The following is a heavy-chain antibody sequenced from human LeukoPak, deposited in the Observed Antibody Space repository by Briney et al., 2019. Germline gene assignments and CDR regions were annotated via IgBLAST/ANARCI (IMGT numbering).Heavy chain of an antibody. V-gene: IGHV1-2*04. CDR2: INPNSGGT. CDR1: GYTFTGYY. CDR3: ARDTGEEQQLVLSGAFDI. D-gene: IGHD6-13*01. J-gene: IGHJ3*02. Sequence: GASVKVSCKASGYTFTGYYMHWVRQAPGQGLEWMGWINPNSGGTNYAQKFQGWVTMTRDTSISTAYMELSRLRSGDTAVYYCARDTGEEQQLVLSGAFDIWGQGTMVTVSS.